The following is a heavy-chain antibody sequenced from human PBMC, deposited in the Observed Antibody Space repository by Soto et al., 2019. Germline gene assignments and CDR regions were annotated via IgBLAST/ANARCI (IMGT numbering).Heavy chain of an antibody. CDR3: AKDAPEWSSSFDY. Sequence: GGALRLSCEASGFTCSSYGMSWVRQSPGKGLEWVSAISGSGGSTYYADSVKGRFTISRDNSKNTLYLQMNSLRAEDTAVYYCAKDAPEWSSSFDYWGQGTLVTVSS. D-gene: IGHD6-13*01. V-gene: IGHV3-23*01. CDR2: ISGSGGST. J-gene: IGHJ4*02. CDR1: GFTCSSYG.